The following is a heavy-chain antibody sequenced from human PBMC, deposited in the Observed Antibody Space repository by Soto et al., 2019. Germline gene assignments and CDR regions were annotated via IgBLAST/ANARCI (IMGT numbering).Heavy chain of an antibody. V-gene: IGHV3-33*01. D-gene: IGHD5-12*01. Sequence: QVQLVESGGGVVQPGRSLRLSCAASGFTFSSYGMHWVRQAPGKGLEWVAVIWYDGSNKYYADSVKGRFTISRDNSKNTLYLQMNSRRAEATAVYYWARDADIVALGDFWGQGTLVTVSS. CDR3: ARDADIVALGDF. CDR2: IWYDGSNK. CDR1: GFTFSSYG. J-gene: IGHJ4*02.